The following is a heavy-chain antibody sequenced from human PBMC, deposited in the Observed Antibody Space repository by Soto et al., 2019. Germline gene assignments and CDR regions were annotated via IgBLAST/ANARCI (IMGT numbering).Heavy chain of an antibody. CDR2: INQGGSQK. J-gene: IGHJ1*01. V-gene: IGHV3-7*03. Sequence: PGGSLRLSCAGSGFRFSSSWMSWIRQAPGKGLEWVAHINQGGSQKYYVDSAKGRFTISRDNAKTSLYLQMNNLRAEDTATYYCASWADAADEDYFHHWGQGTQVTVSS. D-gene: IGHD3-16*01. CDR3: ASWADAADEDYFHH. CDR1: GFRFSSSW.